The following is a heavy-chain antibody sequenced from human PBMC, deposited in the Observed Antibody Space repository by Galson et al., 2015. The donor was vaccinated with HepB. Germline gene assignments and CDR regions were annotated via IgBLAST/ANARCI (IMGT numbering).Heavy chain of an antibody. V-gene: IGHV3-11*06. D-gene: IGHD4-23*01. J-gene: IGHJ4*02. CDR2: ISSSSLNT. CDR1: GFTFSDYS. CDR3: ARVADVDYGDHSFFDY. Sequence: SLRLSCAASGFTFSDYSMTWIRQAPGKGLEWLSYISSSSLNTNYADSVKGRFTISRDNAKNSLNLQMNSLRVDDTAVYYCARVADVDYGDHSFFDYWGQGALVTVSS.